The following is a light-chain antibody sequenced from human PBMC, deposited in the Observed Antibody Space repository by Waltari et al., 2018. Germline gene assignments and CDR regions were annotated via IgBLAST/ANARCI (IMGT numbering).Light chain of an antibody. CDR3: QKYGRLPAT. Sequence: ELVLTQSPATLSLSPGERATLSCRASQSVSRYLAWYQQKPGQAPRLLISDASTRATGIPDRFSGSGSETDFSLTISRLEPEDFAVYYCQKYGRLPATFGQGTKVEIK. CDR2: DAS. CDR1: QSVSRY. J-gene: IGKJ1*01. V-gene: IGKV3-20*01.